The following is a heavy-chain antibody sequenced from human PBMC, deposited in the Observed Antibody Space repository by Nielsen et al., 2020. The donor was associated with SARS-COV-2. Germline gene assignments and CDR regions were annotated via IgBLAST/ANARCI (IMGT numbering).Heavy chain of an antibody. V-gene: IGHV3-30*18. D-gene: IGHD3-16*01. Sequence: GGSLRLSCAAYGFTFSNYGMHWVRQAPGKGLEWVATISYDGSNIYYADSVKGRFTISRDSSRNTLNLHMNSLRAEDTAVYYCAKAEIMITFGGDVDYFESWGQGTLVTVSP. CDR1: GFTFSNYG. J-gene: IGHJ4*02. CDR3: AKAEIMITFGGDVDYFES. CDR2: ISYDGSNI.